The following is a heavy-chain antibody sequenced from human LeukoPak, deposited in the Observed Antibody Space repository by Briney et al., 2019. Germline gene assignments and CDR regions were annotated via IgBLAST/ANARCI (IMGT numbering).Heavy chain of an antibody. V-gene: IGHV3-69-1*02. CDR3: ARRFWSGWSAFDI. J-gene: IGHJ3*02. CDR1: GFTFNDYY. Sequence: TAGGSLRLSCAASGFTFNDYYMNWVRQAPGKGLEWLSSISSSGDSIYYAESVKGRFTVSRDNAKKSLDLQMNSLRAEETAVYYCARRFWSGWSAFDIWGQGTMVTVSS. CDR2: ISSSGDSI. D-gene: IGHD3-3*01.